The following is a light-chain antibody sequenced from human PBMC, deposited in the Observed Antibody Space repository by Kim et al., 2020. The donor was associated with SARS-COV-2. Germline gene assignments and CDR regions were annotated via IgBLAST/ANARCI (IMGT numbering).Light chain of an antibody. V-gene: IGKV1-16*02. CDR1: QGISNH. CDR2: LAS. J-gene: IGKJ4*01. CDR3: QQHNTYPLT. Sequence: SASVGDRVTITCRASQGISNHLAWFQQKPGKAPRSLIYLASNLQSGVPSKFSGSGSGTDFTLTINSLQPEDFATYYCQQHNTYPLTFGGGTKVDIK.